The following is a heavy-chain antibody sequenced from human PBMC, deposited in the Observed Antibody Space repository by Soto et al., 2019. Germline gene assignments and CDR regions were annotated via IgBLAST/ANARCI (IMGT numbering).Heavy chain of an antibody. CDR2: INPRGGTT. Sequence: SVKVSCKASGYTFTGYYMHWVRQAPGQGLVWMGMINPRGGTTTYAQKFQGRVTMTTDTSTSTVYMELSSLRSDDTAVYYCARGYYDKSGYYWGYWGQGTLVTVSS. CDR3: ARGYYDKSGYYWGY. CDR1: GYTFTGYY. J-gene: IGHJ4*02. D-gene: IGHD3-22*01. V-gene: IGHV1-46*01.